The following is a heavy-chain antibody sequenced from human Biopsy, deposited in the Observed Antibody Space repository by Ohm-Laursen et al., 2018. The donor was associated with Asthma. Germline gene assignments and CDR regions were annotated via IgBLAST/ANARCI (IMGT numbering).Heavy chain of an antibody. CDR1: GFTFDDFA. V-gene: IGHV3-9*01. CDR3: TKDTGELGMRAFDV. CDR2: VSWNSRDI. J-gene: IGHJ3*01. D-gene: IGHD7-27*01. Sequence: SLRLSCAASGFTFDDFAMHWVRQAPGKGLEWVASVSWNSRDIAYADSVRGRFAISRDNAKNSLYLQMNSLRVEDTAFYHCTKDTGELGMRAFDVWGQGTMVAVSS.